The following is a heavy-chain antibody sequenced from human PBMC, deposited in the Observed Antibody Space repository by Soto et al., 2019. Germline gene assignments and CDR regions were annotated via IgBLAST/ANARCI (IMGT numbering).Heavy chain of an antibody. Sequence: AAVRGACKAFGCTFSSYAISWVRQVPGQGLEWMGGIIPIFSTANYAQKFQGRVTITADESTSTAYMELSSLRSEDTAVYYCARERETGEYDYWGQGTLVTVSS. CDR3: ARERETGEYDY. CDR2: IIPIFSTA. CDR1: GCTFSSYA. V-gene: IGHV1-69*13. D-gene: IGHD7-27*01. J-gene: IGHJ4*02.